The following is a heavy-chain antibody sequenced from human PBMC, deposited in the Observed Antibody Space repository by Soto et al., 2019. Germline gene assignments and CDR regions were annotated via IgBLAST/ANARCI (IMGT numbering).Heavy chain of an antibody. V-gene: IGHV1-8*02. CDR1: GGTFSSYA. Sequence: ASVKVSCKASGGTFSSYAINWVRQATGQGLEWMGWMNPNSGNTGYAQKFQGRVTMTRNTSISTAYMELSSLRSEDTAVYYCARGRVSGGSDYWGQGTLVTVSS. CDR3: ARGRVSGGSDY. D-gene: IGHD2-15*01. J-gene: IGHJ4*02. CDR2: MNPNSGNT.